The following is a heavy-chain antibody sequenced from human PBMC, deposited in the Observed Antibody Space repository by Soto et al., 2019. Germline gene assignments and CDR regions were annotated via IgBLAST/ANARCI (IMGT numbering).Heavy chain of an antibody. Sequence: SETLSLTCTVSGGSISSYYWSWIRQPPGKGLEWIGYIYYSGSTNYNPSLKSRVTISVDTSKNQFSLKLSSVTAADTAVYYCARLDLFGGSNWFDPWGQGTLVTVSS. D-gene: IGHD2-15*01. CDR1: GGSISSYY. CDR3: ARLDLFGGSNWFDP. V-gene: IGHV4-59*01. CDR2: IYYSGST. J-gene: IGHJ5*02.